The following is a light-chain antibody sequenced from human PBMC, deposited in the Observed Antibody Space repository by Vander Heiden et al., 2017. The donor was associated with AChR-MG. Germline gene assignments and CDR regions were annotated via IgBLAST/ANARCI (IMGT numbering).Light chain of an antibody. CDR3: QSYDSSNPV. CDR2: EDN. J-gene: IGLJ3*02. CDR1: SGSIASNY. V-gene: IGLV6-57*02. Sequence: NFMLTQPHSVSESPGMTVTISCTGSSGSIASNYVQWYQQRPGSAPTTVIYEDNQRPSGVPDRFSGSIDSSSNSASLTISGLKTEDEADYYCQSYDSSNPVFGGGTKLTVL.